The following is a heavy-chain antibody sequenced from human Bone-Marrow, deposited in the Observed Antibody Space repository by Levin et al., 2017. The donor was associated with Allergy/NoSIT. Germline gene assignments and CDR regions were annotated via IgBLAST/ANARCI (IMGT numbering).Heavy chain of an antibody. Sequence: ASVKVSCKASGYTFAAYAINWVRQAPGQGLEWMGWISGSDGRTIYTQSLQDRVIMTTDTSTSTVYMELRSLRLDDPAVYYCTRDSLPTDFDFDYWGQGSLVTVSS. CDR2: ISGSDGRT. V-gene: IGHV1-18*01. CDR3: TRDSLPTDFDFDY. CDR1: GYTFAAYA. J-gene: IGHJ4*02.